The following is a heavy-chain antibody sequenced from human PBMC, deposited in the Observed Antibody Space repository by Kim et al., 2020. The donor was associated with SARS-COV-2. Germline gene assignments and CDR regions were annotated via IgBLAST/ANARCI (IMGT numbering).Heavy chain of an antibody. Sequence: GGSLRLSCAASGFTFSSYAMSWVRQAPGKGLEWVSAISGSGGSTYYADSVKGRFTISRDNSKSTLYLQMNSLRAEDKAVYYCAKRPKSRYCSGGSCYDWFDPWGQGTLVTVSS. D-gene: IGHD2-15*01. CDR1: GFTFSSYA. J-gene: IGHJ5*02. CDR3: AKRPKSRYCSGGSCYDWFDP. V-gene: IGHV3-23*01. CDR2: ISGSGGST.